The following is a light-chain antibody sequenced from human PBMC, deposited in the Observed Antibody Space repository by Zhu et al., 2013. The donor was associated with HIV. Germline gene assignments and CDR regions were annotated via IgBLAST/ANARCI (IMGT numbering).Light chain of an antibody. CDR2: GAS. Sequence: EIVLTQSPATLSLSPGERATLSCRASQSVSSYLAWYQQKPGQAPRLLIYGASTRATGIPARFSGSGSGTYFTLTISSLQSEDFAVYYCQQRSNWPRTLTFGGGTKVEIK. CDR3: QQRSNWPRTLT. CDR1: QSVSSY. V-gene: IGKV3-11*01. J-gene: IGKJ4*01.